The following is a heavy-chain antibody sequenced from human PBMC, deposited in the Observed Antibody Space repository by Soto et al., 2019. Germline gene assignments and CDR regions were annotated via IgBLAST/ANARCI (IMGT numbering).Heavy chain of an antibody. Sequence: AGGSLRLSCAASGFIFSSYEMNWVRQAPGKGLEWVSFISGTGSSIYYADSVKGRFTISRDNAKNSLYLQMNSLRAEDTAVYYCARLLLWPPHYWGQGTLVTVSS. J-gene: IGHJ4*02. V-gene: IGHV3-48*03. CDR3: ARLLLWPPHY. D-gene: IGHD3-10*01. CDR2: ISGTGSSI. CDR1: GFIFSSYE.